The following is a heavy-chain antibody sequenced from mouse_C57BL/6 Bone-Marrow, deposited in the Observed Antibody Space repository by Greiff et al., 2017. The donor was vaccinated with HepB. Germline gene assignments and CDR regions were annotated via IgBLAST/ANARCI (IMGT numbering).Heavy chain of an antibody. D-gene: IGHD1-1*01. CDR3: ARRTTVAPMDY. V-gene: IGHV1-64*01. J-gene: IGHJ4*01. Sequence: QVQLQQPGAELVKPGASVKLSCKASGYTFTSYWMHWVKQRPGQGLEWIGMIHPNSGSNNYNEKFKSKATLTVDKSSGTAYMQLSSLTSEDSAVYYCARRTTVAPMDYWGQGTSVTVSS. CDR2: IHPNSGSN. CDR1: GYTFTSYW.